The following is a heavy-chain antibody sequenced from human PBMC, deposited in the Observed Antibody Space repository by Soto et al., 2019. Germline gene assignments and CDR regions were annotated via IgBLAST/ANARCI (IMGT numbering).Heavy chain of an antibody. CDR2: IYRTGST. CDR3: ARRDPGISVDY. Sequence: PSETLSLTCAVTGGSFTSNNWWTWVRQPPGQGLEWIGEIYRTGSTNYNPSLKSRVTISLDKSENQFSLKVASLTAADTAVYYCARRDPGISVDYWGQGTLVTVSS. J-gene: IGHJ4*02. V-gene: IGHV4-4*02. CDR1: GGSFTSNNW. D-gene: IGHD1-26*01.